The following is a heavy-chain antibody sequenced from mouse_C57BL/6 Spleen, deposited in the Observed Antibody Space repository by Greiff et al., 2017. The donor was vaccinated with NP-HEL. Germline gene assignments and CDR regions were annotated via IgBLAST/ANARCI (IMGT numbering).Heavy chain of an antibody. CDR2: ISYSGST. D-gene: IGHD1-2*01. CDR1: GYSITSGYG. V-gene: IGHV3-2*02. J-gene: IGHJ2*01. Sequence: EVQLQESGPGLVKPSQSLSLTCTVTGYSITSGYGWNWNRQFPGNKLEWMGYISYSGSTNYNPSFKSRIPITRDKSKNQSFLQLNSVTTEDTATYYSARTARIKYWGQGTTLTVSS. CDR3: ARTARIKY.